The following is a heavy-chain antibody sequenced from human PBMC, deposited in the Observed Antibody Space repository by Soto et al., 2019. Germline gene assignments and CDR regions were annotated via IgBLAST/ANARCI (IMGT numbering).Heavy chain of an antibody. J-gene: IGHJ2*01. Sequence: SGAEVKKPGSSVKVSCKASGGTFSSYAISWVRQAPGQGLEWMGGIIPIFGTANYAQKFQGRVTITADESTSTAYMELSSLRSEDTAVYYCARSNTAMVTNWYFDLWGRGTLVTVSS. CDR2: IIPIFGTA. V-gene: IGHV1-69*01. D-gene: IGHD5-18*01. CDR1: GGTFSSYA. CDR3: ARSNTAMVTNWYFDL.